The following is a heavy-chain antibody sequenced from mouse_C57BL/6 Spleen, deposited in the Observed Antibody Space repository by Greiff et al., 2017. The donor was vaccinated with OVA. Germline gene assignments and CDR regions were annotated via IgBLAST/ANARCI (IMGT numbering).Heavy chain of an antibody. Sequence: EVQLQQSGAELVRPGASVKLSCTASGFNIKDDYMHWVKQRPEQGLEWIGWIDPENGDTEYASKFQGKATITADTSSNTAYLQLSSLTSEDTAVYYCTTFILPAYWGQGTLVTVSA. J-gene: IGHJ3*01. D-gene: IGHD1-1*01. CDR3: TTFILPAY. V-gene: IGHV14-4*01. CDR1: GFNIKDDY. CDR2: IDPENGDT.